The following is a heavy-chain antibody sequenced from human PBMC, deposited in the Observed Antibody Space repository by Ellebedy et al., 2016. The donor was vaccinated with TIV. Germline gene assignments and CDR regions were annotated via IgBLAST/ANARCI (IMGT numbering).Heavy chain of an antibody. D-gene: IGHD4-17*01. CDR3: ARAWSVTVTNAFDN. CDR2: IYYSGST. J-gene: IGHJ3*02. CDR1: GGSISSGGYY. V-gene: IGHV4-31*03. Sequence: SETLSLXXTVSGGSISSGGYYWSWIRQHPGKGLEWIGYIYYSGSTYYNPPLKSRVTISVDTSKNQFSLKLSSVTAADTAVYYCARAWSVTVTNAFDNWGQGTMVTVSS.